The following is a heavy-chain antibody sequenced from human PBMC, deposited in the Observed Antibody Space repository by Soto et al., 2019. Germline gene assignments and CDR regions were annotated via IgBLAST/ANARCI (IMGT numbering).Heavy chain of an antibody. CDR1: GYTFTSYA. CDR3: AGNPFYDSSGYYSYFDY. Sequence: ASVKVSCKASGYTFTSYAMHWVRQAPGQRLEWMGWINAGNGNTKYSQKFQGRVTITRDTSASTAYMELRSLRSDDTAVYYCAGNPFYDSSGYYSYFDYWGQGTLVTVSS. V-gene: IGHV1-3*01. J-gene: IGHJ4*02. CDR2: INAGNGNT. D-gene: IGHD3-22*01.